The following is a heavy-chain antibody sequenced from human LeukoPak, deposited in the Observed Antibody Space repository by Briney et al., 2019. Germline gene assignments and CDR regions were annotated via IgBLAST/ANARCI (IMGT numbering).Heavy chain of an antibody. CDR2: ISSKGGST. CDR1: GFTFSRYT. J-gene: IGHJ4*02. Sequence: PGGSLGLSCAASGFTFSRYTMHWARQAPGKGLEYVSGISSKGGSTYYASSVKGRFTISRDNSKNTLYLQMGSLRAEDMAVYYCAREDYGTGKFDYWGQGTLVIVSS. CDR3: AREDYGTGKFDY. V-gene: IGHV3-64*01. D-gene: IGHD4-17*01.